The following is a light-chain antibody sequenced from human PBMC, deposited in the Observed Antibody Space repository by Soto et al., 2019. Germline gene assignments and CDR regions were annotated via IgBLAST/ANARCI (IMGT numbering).Light chain of an antibody. J-gene: IGLJ3*02. Sequence: QSALTQPRSVSGSPGQSVTISCTGTSSDVGGYNYVSWYQQHPGKAPKLMIYDVTKRPSGVPDRFSASKSGNTASLTVSGLQAEDEADYYCSSYVVSYSWVFGGGTKLTVL. CDR3: SSYVVSYSWV. CDR2: DVT. V-gene: IGLV2-11*01. CDR1: SSDVGGYNY.